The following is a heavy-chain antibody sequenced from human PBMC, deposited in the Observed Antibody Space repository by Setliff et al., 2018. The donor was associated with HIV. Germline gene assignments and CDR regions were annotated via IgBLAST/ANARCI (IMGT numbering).Heavy chain of an antibody. J-gene: IGHJ4*02. CDR1: GASITSGGHY. V-gene: IGHV4-31*03. Sequence: SETLSLTCTVSGASITSGGHYWGWIRQHPGKGLEWIGYIYYSGTTHYNPSLKSRVNISMDTSENRFSLRLTSVTAADTAVYYCAREGLWFGELPFDYWGQGALVTVSS. D-gene: IGHD3-10*01. CDR2: IYYSGTT. CDR3: AREGLWFGELPFDY.